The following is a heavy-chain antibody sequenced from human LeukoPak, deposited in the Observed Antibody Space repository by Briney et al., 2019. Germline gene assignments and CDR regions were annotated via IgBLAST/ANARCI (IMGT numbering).Heavy chain of an antibody. CDR2: ISGSGGTT. CDR3: AKDPWAYCGGDCYSYFDY. V-gene: IGHV3-23*01. Sequence: PGGSLSLSGAASGFTFSSYAMSWVRQAPGTGLEWVSAISGSGGTTYYADSVKGRFTISRDNSKNTLYLQMNSLRAEDTAVYYCAKDPWAYCGGDCYSYFDYWGQGTLVTVSS. D-gene: IGHD2-21*02. J-gene: IGHJ4*02. CDR1: GFTFSSYA.